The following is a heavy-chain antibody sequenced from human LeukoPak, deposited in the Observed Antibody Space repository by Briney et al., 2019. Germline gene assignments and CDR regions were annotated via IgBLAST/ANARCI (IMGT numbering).Heavy chain of an antibody. Sequence: SVKVSCKCAGGTFISYGNSWVRQAQGQGKEWKGRSITILVIATYPQNFQGIFTLTADKSTTTAYMYLISLSSEDTAVYYCSRFRLSGGVIRGVTAYYFDYWGQGTLVTVSS. CDR1: GGTFISYG. D-gene: IGHD3-10*01. V-gene: IGHV1-69*04. J-gene: IGHJ4*02. CDR3: SRFRLSGGVIRGVTAYYFDY. CDR2: SITILVIA.